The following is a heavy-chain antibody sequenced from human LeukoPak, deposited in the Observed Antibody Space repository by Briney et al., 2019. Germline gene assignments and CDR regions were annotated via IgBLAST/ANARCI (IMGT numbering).Heavy chain of an antibody. D-gene: IGHD2-21*01. CDR1: GFTLSNYW. Sequence: GGSLRLSCAASGFTLSNYWMSWVRQAPGKGLKWVANIEEDGSEKYYADSVKGRFTISRDNAKNSLNLQMNSLRAEDTAVYYCAREGLWVGLDSGKTRQAYWESWGQGTMVTVSS. V-gene: IGHV3-7*04. CDR2: IEEDGSEK. J-gene: IGHJ3*01. CDR3: AREGLWVGLDSGKTRQAYWES.